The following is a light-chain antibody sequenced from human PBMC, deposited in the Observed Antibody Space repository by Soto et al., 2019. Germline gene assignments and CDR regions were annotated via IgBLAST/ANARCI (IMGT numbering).Light chain of an antibody. J-gene: IGLJ1*01. CDR1: SSDVGGYNY. V-gene: IGLV2-14*01. CDR3: SSYTSSSPDV. CDR2: EVS. Sequence: QSALTQPASVSGSTGQSITISCTGTSSDVGGYNYVSWYQQHPGKAPKLMIYEVSNRPSGVSNRFSGSKSGNTASLTISGLQAEDEADYYCSSYTSSSPDVFGTGTKVTVL.